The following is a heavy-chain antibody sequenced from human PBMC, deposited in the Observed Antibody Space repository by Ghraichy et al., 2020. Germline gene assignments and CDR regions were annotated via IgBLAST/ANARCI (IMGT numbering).Heavy chain of an antibody. CDR1: GFTFSSYW. V-gene: IGHV3-74*01. J-gene: IGHJ4*02. CDR3: ARGGPLRFLEWLLFDY. Sequence: GGSLRLSCAASGFTFSSYWMHWVRQAPGKGLVWVSRINSDGSSTSYADSVKGRFTISRDNAKNTLYLQMNSLRAEDTAVYYCARGGPLRFLEWLLFDYWGQGTLVTVSS. CDR2: INSDGSST. D-gene: IGHD3-3*01.